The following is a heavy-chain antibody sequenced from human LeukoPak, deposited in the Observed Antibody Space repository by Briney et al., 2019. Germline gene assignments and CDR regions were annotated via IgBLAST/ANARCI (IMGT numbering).Heavy chain of an antibody. J-gene: IGHJ6*03. D-gene: IGHD2-8*01. V-gene: IGHV4-59*12. CDR1: DGSFSYYY. Sequence: SETLSLTCAVYDGSFSYYYWSWIRQPPGKGLEWIGYIYYRGNTNYNPSLKSRVTIPVDTSKNQFSLKLSSVTAADTAVYYCAREGVYYYYYMDVWGKGTTVTVSS. CDR2: IYYRGNT. CDR3: AREGVYYYYYMDV.